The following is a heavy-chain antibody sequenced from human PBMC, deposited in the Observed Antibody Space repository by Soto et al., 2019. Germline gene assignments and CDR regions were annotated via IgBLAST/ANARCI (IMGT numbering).Heavy chain of an antibody. CDR2: INAGNGNT. J-gene: IGHJ4*02. CDR3: ARTPLVVVVAATLGYFDY. CDR1: GYTFTSYA. V-gene: IGHV1-3*01. D-gene: IGHD2-15*01. Sequence: GASVKVSCKASGYTFTSYAMHWVRQAPGQRLEWMGWINAGNGNTKYSQKFQGRVTITRDTSASTAYMELSSLRSEDTAVYYCARTPLVVVVAATLGYFDYWGQGTLVTVSS.